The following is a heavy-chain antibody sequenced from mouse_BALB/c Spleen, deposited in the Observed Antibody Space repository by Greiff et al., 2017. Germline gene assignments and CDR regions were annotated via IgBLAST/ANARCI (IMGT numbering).Heavy chain of an antibody. V-gene: IGHV5-6-5*01. Sequence: EVHLVESGGGLVKPGGSLKLSCAASGFTFSSYAMSWVRQTPEKRLEWVASISSGGSTYYPDSVKGRFTISRDNARNILYLQMSSLRSEDTAMYYCARGAGLRQVYWYFDVWGAGTTVTVSS. CDR1: GFTFSSYA. CDR3: ARGAGLRQVYWYFDV. D-gene: IGHD2-4*01. CDR2: ISSGGST. J-gene: IGHJ1*01.